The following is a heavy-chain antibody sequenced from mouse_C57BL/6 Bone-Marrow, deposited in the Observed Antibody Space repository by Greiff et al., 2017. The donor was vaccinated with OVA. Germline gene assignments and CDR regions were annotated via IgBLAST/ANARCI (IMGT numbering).Heavy chain of an antibody. CDR1: GFNIKDYY. Sequence: EVQLQQSGAELVRPGASVKLSCTVSGFNIKDYYMHWVKQRPEQGLEWIGRIDPEDGDTEYAPKFQGKATMTADTSSNTAYLQLSSLTSEDTAVYYCTTRHSNPYFDYWGQGTTLTVSS. CDR2: IDPEDGDT. D-gene: IGHD2-5*01. CDR3: TTRHSNPYFDY. V-gene: IGHV14-1*01. J-gene: IGHJ2*01.